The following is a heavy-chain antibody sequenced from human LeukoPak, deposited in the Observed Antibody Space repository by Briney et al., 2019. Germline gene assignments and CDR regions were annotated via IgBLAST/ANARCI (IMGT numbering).Heavy chain of an antibody. Sequence: GASVKVSCKASGYTFTSYYMHWVRQAPGQGLEWMGLINPSGGSTSYAQKFQGRVTMTRDTSTSTVYMELSSLRSEDTAVYYCARGGYDSSGYSDAFDIWGQGTMVTVSS. D-gene: IGHD3-22*01. J-gene: IGHJ3*02. CDR1: GYTFTSYY. V-gene: IGHV1-46*01. CDR2: INPSGGST. CDR3: ARGGYDSSGYSDAFDI.